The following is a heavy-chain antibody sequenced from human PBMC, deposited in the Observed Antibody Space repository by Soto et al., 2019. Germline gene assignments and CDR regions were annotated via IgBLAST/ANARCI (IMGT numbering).Heavy chain of an antibody. Sequence: PEGALRLYCAGPGFTPTTTPLSWVRQPPGKGLEWVTTISGTASRTYYVDSVKGRFFISRDNSKNTVTLQMNNLTLDDTAAYYCASSFRYFDNWGQGTRVTVSS. D-gene: IGHD3-9*01. V-gene: IGHV3-23*01. CDR2: ISGTASRT. CDR3: ASSFRYFDN. J-gene: IGHJ4*02. CDR1: GFTPTTTP.